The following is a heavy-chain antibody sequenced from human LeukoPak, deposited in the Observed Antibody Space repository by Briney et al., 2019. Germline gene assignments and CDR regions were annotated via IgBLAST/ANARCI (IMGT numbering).Heavy chain of an antibody. J-gene: IGHJ5*02. CDR2: INHSGST. CDR1: GGSFSGYY. Sequence: PSETLSLTCAVYGGSFSGYYWSWIRQPPGKGLEWIGEINHSGSTNYNPSLKSRATISVDTSKNQFSLKLSSVTAADTAVYYCARGAARRWFDPWGQGTLVTVSS. D-gene: IGHD6-6*01. CDR3: ARGAARRWFDP. V-gene: IGHV4-34*01.